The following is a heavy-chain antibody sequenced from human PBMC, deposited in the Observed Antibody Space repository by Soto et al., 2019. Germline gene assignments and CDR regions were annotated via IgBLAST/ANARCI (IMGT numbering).Heavy chain of an antibody. V-gene: IGHV4-31*03. CDR1: GGSISSGGYY. CDR3: ARGAAVGGEDYCYYGMDV. Sequence: SETLSLTCTVSGGSISSGGYYWSWIRQHPGKGLEWLGYIYYSGSTYYNPSLKSRVTISVDTSKNQFSLKLSSVTAADTAVYSCARGAAVGGEDYCYYGMDVWGQGTTVTVSS. D-gene: IGHD2-15*01. CDR2: IYYSGST. J-gene: IGHJ6*02.